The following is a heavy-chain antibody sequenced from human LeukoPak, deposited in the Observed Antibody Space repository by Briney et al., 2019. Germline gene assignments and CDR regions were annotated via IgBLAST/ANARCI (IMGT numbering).Heavy chain of an antibody. V-gene: IGHV1-18*01. Sequence: GASVKVSCKASGYTFTSYGISWVRQAPGQGLEWMGWISAYNGNTNYAQKLQGRVTMTTDTSTSTAYMELRSLRSDDTAVYYCARDAPVVTEDWYFDLWGRGTLVTVSS. CDR1: GYTFTSYG. J-gene: IGHJ2*01. CDR2: ISAYNGNT. D-gene: IGHD4-23*01. CDR3: ARDAPVVTEDWYFDL.